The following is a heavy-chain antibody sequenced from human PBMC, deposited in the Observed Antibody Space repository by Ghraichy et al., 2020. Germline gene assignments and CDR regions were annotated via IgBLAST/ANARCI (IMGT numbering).Heavy chain of an antibody. D-gene: IGHD5-12*01. CDR3: ARVTRGGYEINWFDP. Sequence: SETLSLTCTVSGGSISSSSYYWGWIRQPPGKGLEWIGSIYYSGSTYYNPSLKSRVTISVDTSKNQFSLKLSSVTAADTAVYYCARVTRGGYEINWFDPWGQGTLVTVSS. V-gene: IGHV4-39*01. CDR1: GGSISSSSYY. J-gene: IGHJ5*02. CDR2: IYYSGST.